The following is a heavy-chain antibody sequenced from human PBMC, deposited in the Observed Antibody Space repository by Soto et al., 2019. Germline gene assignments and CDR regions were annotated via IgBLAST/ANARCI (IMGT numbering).Heavy chain of an antibody. D-gene: IGHD2-15*01. Sequence: QITLKESGPTLVKPTQTLTLTCTFSGFSLSTSGVGVGWIRQPPGRALEWLALIYWEDDKRYSPSLKSRLTITKDISKHQVVLTTTHMDPMDTATYYCAHRRGYSSGGSCYSIWFDPWGQGTLVNVSS. J-gene: IGHJ5*02. CDR3: AHRRGYSSGGSCYSIWFDP. CDR2: IYWEDDK. V-gene: IGHV2-5*02. CDR1: GFSLSTSGVG.